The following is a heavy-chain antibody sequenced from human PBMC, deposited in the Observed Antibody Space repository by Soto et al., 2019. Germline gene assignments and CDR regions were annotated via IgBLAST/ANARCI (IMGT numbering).Heavy chain of an antibody. V-gene: IGHV4-39*01. CDR3: ARHRDFSSTSCYHGIAVVTVDY. D-gene: IGHD2-2*01. Sequence: QLQLQESGPGLVKPSETLSLTCTVSGGSISSSSYYWGWIRQPPGKGLEWIGSMYYSESTYYNPSRKRRVTVSVDTSKYQFSLKLSCVTAADTDVYYCARHRDFSSTSCYHGIAVVTVDYWGQGTLVTVSS. CDR2: MYYSEST. J-gene: IGHJ4*02. CDR1: GGSISSSSYY.